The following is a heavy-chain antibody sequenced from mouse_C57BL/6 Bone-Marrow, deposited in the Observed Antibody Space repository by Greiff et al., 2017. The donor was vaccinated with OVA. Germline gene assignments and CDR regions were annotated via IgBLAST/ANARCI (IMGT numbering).Heavy chain of an antibody. CDR1: GYTFTSYW. CDR3: ARKGSRAMDY. Sequence: QVQLQQPGAELVKPGASVKLSCKASGYTFTSYWMHWVKQRPGQGLEWIGMIHPNSGSTNYNEKFKSKATLTVDKSSSTAYMQLGSLTSEDSAVYYCARKGSRAMDYWGQGTSVTVSS. CDR2: IHPNSGST. V-gene: IGHV1-64*01. J-gene: IGHJ4*01.